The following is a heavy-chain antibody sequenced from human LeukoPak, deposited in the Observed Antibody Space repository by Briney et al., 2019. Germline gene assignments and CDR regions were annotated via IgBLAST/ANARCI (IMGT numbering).Heavy chain of an antibody. V-gene: IGHV4-59*01. Sequence: SETLSLTCTVSGGSISNKYWSWIRQPPGKGLEWIGYIYYSGSTNYNPSLKSRVTILVDTSKNQFSLKLSSVTAADTAVYYCARVPYGSGNYYFDYWGQGTLVTVSS. CDR3: ARVPYGSGNYYFDY. CDR1: GGSISNKY. D-gene: IGHD3-10*01. CDR2: IYYSGST. J-gene: IGHJ4*02.